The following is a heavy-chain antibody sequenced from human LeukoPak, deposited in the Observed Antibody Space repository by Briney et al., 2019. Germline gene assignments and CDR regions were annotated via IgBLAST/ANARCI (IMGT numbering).Heavy chain of an antibody. Sequence: PSETLSLTCAVSGGSINNYYWSWIRQPPGKGLEWIGYIYDSGSTNYNPSLKSRVTTSLDTSKNQVSLELSSVTAADTAVYYCARECYGGYSYGNYDYWGQGTLVTVSS. D-gene: IGHD5-18*01. CDR2: IYDSGST. J-gene: IGHJ4*02. V-gene: IGHV4-59*01. CDR1: GGSINNYY. CDR3: ARECYGGYSYGNYDY.